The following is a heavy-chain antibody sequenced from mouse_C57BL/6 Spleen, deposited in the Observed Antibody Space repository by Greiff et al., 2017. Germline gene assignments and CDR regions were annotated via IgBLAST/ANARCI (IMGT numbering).Heavy chain of an antibody. CDR1: GYTFTSYW. D-gene: IGHD2-4*01. CDR2: INPSSGYT. V-gene: IGHV1-7*01. J-gene: IGHJ4*01. CDR3: AYYDYDEEAYYYAMDD. Sequence: QVQLQPSGAELAKPGASVKLSCKASGYTFTSYWMHWVKQRPGQGLEWIGYINPSSGYTKYNQKFKDKATLTADKSSSTAYMQLSSLTYEDSAVYYCAYYDYDEEAYYYAMDDWGQGTSVTVSS.